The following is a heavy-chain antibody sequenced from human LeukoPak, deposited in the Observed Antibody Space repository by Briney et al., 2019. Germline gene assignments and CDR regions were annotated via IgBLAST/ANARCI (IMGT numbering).Heavy chain of an antibody. CDR3: AKGPNGDYVGAFDT. Sequence: GGSLRLSCAASGFTFSAYGVTWVRQAPGKGLEWVSSMGVSGDNVHYADSIKGRFAISRDKSKNTLYLQMNSLRAEDAAVYYCAKGPNGDYVGAFDTWGQGTMVIVSS. CDR2: MGVSGDNV. D-gene: IGHD4-17*01. J-gene: IGHJ3*02. CDR1: GFTFSAYG. V-gene: IGHV3-23*01.